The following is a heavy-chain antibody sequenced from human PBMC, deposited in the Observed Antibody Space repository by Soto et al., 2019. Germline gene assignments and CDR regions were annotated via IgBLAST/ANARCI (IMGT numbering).Heavy chain of an antibody. CDR1: GFSLSNARMG. Sequence: QVTLKESGPVLVKPTETLTLTCTVSGFSLSNARMGVSWIRQPPGKALEWLAHIFLHDEKTYSTSLKCRFTIFEDTYKSQLVLTMSDRDSVKTSTYYCARIRGYYDSSGYSYGVGEFDYWGQGTLLTGCS. V-gene: IGHV2-26*01. CDR2: IFLHDEK. CDR3: ARIRGYYDSSGYSYGVGEFDY. D-gene: IGHD3-22*01. J-gene: IGHJ4*02.